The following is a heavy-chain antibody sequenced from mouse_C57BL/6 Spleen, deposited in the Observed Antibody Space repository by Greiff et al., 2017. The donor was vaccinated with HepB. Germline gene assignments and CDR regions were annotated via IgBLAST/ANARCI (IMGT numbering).Heavy chain of an antibody. CDR2: IYPGNSDT. CDR1: GYTFTSYW. D-gene: IGHD2-5*01. J-gene: IGHJ4*01. Sequence: VHVKQSGTVLARPGASVKMSCKTSGYTFTSYWMHWVKQRPGQGLEWIGAIYPGNSDTSYNQKFKGKAKLTAVTSASTAYMELSSLTNEDSAVYYGTSYYSNYYAMDYWGQGTSVTVSS. V-gene: IGHV1-5*01. CDR3: TSYYSNYYAMDY.